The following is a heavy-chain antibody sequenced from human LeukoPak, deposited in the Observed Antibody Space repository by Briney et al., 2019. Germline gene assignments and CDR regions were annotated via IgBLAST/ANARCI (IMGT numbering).Heavy chain of an antibody. CDR2: ISSSSSYI. CDR1: GFTFSSYS. Sequence: GESLRLSCAASGFTFSSYSMNWVRQAPGKGLEWVSSISSSSSYIYYADSVKGRFTISRDNAKNSLYLQMNSLRAEDTAVYYCASSRITMVRGVNYFDYWGQGTLVTVSS. J-gene: IGHJ4*02. CDR3: ASSRITMVRGVNYFDY. D-gene: IGHD3-10*01. V-gene: IGHV3-21*01.